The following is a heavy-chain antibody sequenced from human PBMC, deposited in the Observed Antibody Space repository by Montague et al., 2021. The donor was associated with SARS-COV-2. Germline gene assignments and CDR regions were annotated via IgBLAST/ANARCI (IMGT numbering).Heavy chain of an antibody. V-gene: IGHV3-30*04. Sequence: SLRLSCSASGFTFSSYAMHWVRQAPGKGLEWVAVISYDGSNKYYXDSVKGRFTISRDNSKNTLYLQMNSLRAEDTAVYYCARDYRYYDFWSGYSKGQNYYYYYYMDVWGNGTTVTVSS. D-gene: IGHD3-3*01. CDR2: ISYDGSNK. CDR1: GFTFSSYA. J-gene: IGHJ6*03. CDR3: ARDYRYYDFWSGYSKGQNYYYYYYMDV.